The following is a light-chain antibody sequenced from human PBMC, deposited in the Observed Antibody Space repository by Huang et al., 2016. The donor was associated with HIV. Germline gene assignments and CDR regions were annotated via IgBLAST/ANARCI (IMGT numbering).Light chain of an antibody. CDR3: QQRSNWPPLT. CDR1: KSVSSY. Sequence: EIVLTQSPATLSLSPGERATLSCRASKSVSSYLAWDQQRPGQAPRLLIYDAANRATGIPARFSGSGSGTDFTLTISSLEPEDFAVYYCQQRSNWPPLTFGGGTKVEIK. J-gene: IGKJ4*01. V-gene: IGKV3-11*01. CDR2: DAA.